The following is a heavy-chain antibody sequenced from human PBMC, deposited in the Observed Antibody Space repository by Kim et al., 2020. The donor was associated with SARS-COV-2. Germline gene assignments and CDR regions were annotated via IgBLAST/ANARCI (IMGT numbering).Heavy chain of an antibody. J-gene: IGHJ6*02. Sequence: SETLSLTCTVSGGSVSSGSYYWSWIRQPPGKGLEWIGYIYYSGSTNYNPSLKSRVTISVDTSKNQFSLKLSSVTAADTAVYYCARDTEVPAAMAYYGMDVWGQGTTVTVSS. D-gene: IGHD2-2*01. V-gene: IGHV4-61*01. CDR2: IYYSGST. CDR1: GGSVSSGSYY. CDR3: ARDTEVPAAMAYYGMDV.